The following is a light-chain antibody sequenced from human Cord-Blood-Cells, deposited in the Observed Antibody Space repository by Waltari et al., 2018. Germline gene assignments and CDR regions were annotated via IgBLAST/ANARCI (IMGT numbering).Light chain of an antibody. CDR3: QQYYSTRT. CDR2: WAS. Sequence: DIVMTQSPDSLAVSLGERATINCKYSQSSLSSSNNKNYLAWYQQKPGQPPKLLIYWASTRESGVPDRFSGSGSGTDFTLTISSLQAEDVAVYYCQQYYSTRTFGQGTKVEIK. J-gene: IGKJ1*01. CDR1: QSSLSSSNNKNY. V-gene: IGKV4-1*01.